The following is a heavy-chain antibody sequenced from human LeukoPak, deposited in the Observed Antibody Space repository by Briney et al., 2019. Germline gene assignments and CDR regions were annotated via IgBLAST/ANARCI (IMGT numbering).Heavy chain of an antibody. CDR3: AKASMGYCSSTSCYEAYYGMDV. CDR1: AFTFDVFA. Sequence: GPSLTLSCAAAAFTFDVFAMHWVRQAPGKGLECVSLISWDVGSTYYADSVKGRFTISRDNSKNSLYLQMNNLRAEDNALYYCAKASMGYCSSTSCYEAYYGMDVWGKGTTVTVSS. V-gene: IGHV3-43D*04. D-gene: IGHD2-2*01. CDR2: ISWDVGST. J-gene: IGHJ6*04.